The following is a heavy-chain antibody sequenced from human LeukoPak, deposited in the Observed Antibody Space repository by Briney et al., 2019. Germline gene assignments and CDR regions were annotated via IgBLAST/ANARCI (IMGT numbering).Heavy chain of an antibody. J-gene: IGHJ6*03. CDR3: ATSTGKYDSSGYYYYYYYMDV. D-gene: IGHD3-22*01. CDR1: GYTLTELS. V-gene: IGHV1-24*01. Sequence: ASVKVSCKVSGYTLTELSMHWVRQAPGKGLEWMRGFDPEDGETIYAQKFQGRVTMTEDTSTDTAYMELSSLRSEDTAVYYCATSTGKYDSSGYYYYYYYMDVWGKGTTVTVSS. CDR2: FDPEDGET.